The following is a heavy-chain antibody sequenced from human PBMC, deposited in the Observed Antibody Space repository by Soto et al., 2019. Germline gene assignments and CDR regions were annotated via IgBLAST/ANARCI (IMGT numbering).Heavy chain of an antibody. CDR2: ISGYDGHT. Sequence: ASVKVSCKASGYTFTNYGVSWVRQAPGQGLEWMGWISGYDGHTNYAQKLQGRVTMTTDTSTSTAYMELTSLTSDDTAVYYCARDWSRYFDSSGLMWFYWGQGTLVTVS. V-gene: IGHV1-18*01. J-gene: IGHJ4*02. CDR1: GYTFTNYG. CDR3: ARDWSRYFDSSGLMWFY. D-gene: IGHD3-22*01.